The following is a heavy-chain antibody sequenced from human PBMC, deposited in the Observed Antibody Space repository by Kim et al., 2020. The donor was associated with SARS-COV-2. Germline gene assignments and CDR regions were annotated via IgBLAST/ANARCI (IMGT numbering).Heavy chain of an antibody. Sequence: SETLSLTCAVYGGSFSGYYWSWIRQPPGKGLEWIGEINHSGSTNYNPSLKSRVTISVDTSKNQFSLKLSSVTAADTAVYYCARGAGTTSKKAIVVVIPTPRLDAFDLWGQGTMVTVSS. J-gene: IGHJ3*01. D-gene: IGHD3-22*01. CDR1: GGSFSGYY. CDR3: ARGAGTTSKKAIVVVIPTPRLDAFDL. V-gene: IGHV4-34*01. CDR2: INHSGST.